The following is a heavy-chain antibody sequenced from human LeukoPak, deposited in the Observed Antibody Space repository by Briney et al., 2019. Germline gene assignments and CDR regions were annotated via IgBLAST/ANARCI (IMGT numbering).Heavy chain of an antibody. J-gene: IGHJ5*02. CDR3: SGYYSWLDP. Sequence: GESLKISCKGSGYSFTFYWIGRVRQMPGKGLEWMGIIYPGDSDTRYSPSFQGQVTISADKSISTAYLQWSSLKASDTAMYDSSGYYSWLDPWGQGTLVTVSS. CDR2: IYPGDSDT. CDR1: GYSFTFYW. D-gene: IGHD3-22*01. V-gene: IGHV5-51*01.